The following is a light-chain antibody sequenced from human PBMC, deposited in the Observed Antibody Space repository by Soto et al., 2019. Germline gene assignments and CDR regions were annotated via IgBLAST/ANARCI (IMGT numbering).Light chain of an antibody. J-gene: IGLJ1*01. CDR2: VGTGGIVG. CDR3: GADHGSGSQCVYV. Sequence: QPVLTQPPSASASVGASVTLTCTLSSAYSGDEVDWYQQRPGKGPRFERRVGTGGIVGSKGVGIPDRFSVLGSGLNRYLTIKNIQGDDEGDYHCGADHGSGSQCVYVFGTGTKVTVL. V-gene: IGLV9-49*03. CDR1: SAYSGDE.